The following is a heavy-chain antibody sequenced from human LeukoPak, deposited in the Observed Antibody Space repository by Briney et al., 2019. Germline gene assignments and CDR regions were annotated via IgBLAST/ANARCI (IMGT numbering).Heavy chain of an antibody. J-gene: IGHJ5*02. CDR2: ISCSGGST. CDR3: AKDAQGASYYDILTGYYRNWFDP. CDR1: GFTFSSYA. D-gene: IGHD3-9*01. V-gene: IGHV3-23*01. Sequence: GGSLRLSCAASGFTFSSYAMSWVRQAPGKGLEWVSAISCSGGSTYYADSVKGRFTISRDNSKNTLYLQMNSLRAEDTAVYYCAKDAQGASYYDILTGYYRNWFDPWGQGTLVTVSS.